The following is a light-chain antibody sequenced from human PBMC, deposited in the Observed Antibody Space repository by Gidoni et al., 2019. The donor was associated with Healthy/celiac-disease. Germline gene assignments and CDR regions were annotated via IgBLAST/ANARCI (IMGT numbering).Light chain of an antibody. V-gene: IGLV2-14*03. CDR2: DVN. CDR3: SSYTTSHTRV. Sequence: SPGQSITISCTGTSSDIGEYNFVSWYQQHPGKAPKVLIFDVNKRPSGVSDRFSGSKSGNSASLTISGLLAEDEADYYCSSYTTSHTRVFGGGTKLTVL. J-gene: IGLJ3*02. CDR1: SSDIGEYNF.